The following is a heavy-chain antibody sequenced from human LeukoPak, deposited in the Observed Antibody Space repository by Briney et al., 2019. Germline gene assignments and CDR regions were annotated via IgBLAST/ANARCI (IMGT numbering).Heavy chain of an antibody. CDR2: ISYDGSNK. J-gene: IGHJ5*02. CDR3: ARVRRVVPAAIPLGWFDP. D-gene: IGHD2-2*01. V-gene: IGHV3-30-3*01. Sequence: GGSLRLSCAASGFTFSSYAMHWVRQAPGKGLEWVAVISYDGSNKYYADSVKGRFTISRDNSKNTLYLQMNSLRAEDTAVYYCARVRRVVPAAIPLGWFDPWGQGTLVTVSS. CDR1: GFTFSSYA.